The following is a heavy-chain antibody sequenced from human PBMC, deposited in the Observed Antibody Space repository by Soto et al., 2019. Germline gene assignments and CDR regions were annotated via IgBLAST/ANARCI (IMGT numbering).Heavy chain of an antibody. CDR1: GFTFSVYA. J-gene: IGHJ4*02. V-gene: IGHV3-23*01. CDR2: ISGSSGST. D-gene: IGHD6-19*01. CDR3: VRRNGLTVAGIRHFDS. Sequence: WGPLRLSCGASGFTFSVYAMTWVRQDPGKGLEWVSTISGSSGSTYFADSVKGRFTMSRDNSNNTLYLQMNRLRAEDTAVYFCVRRNGLTVAGIRHFDSWGTGNMVTVSA.